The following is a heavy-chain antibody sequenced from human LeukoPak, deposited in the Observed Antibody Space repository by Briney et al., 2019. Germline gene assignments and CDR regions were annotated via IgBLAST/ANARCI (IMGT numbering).Heavy chain of an antibody. Sequence: SETLSLTCAVYGGSFSGYYWSWIRQPPGKGLEWIGYIYYSGSTNYNPSLKRRVTISVDTSKNQFSLKLSSVTAADTAVYYCARDLTGPGGFDYWGQGTLVTVSS. J-gene: IGHJ4*02. CDR3: ARDLTGPGGFDY. CDR1: GGSFSGYY. D-gene: IGHD1-14*01. CDR2: IYYSGST. V-gene: IGHV4-59*01.